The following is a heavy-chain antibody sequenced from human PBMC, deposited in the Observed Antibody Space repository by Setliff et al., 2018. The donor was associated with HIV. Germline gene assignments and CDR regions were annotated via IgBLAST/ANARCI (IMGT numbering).Heavy chain of an antibody. J-gene: IGHJ4*02. CDR1: GGSITGYY. V-gene: IGHV4-59*01. D-gene: IGHD3-22*01. CDR2: IYYNGGT. Sequence: SETLSLTCTVSGGSITGYYWRWIRQPPGKGMEWIGYIYYNGGTNYNPSLKSRVTMLVDTSENHFTLKLSSVTAADTAMYYCTRGIGGIGYYPDYWGQGTLVTVSS. CDR3: TRGIGGIGYYPDY.